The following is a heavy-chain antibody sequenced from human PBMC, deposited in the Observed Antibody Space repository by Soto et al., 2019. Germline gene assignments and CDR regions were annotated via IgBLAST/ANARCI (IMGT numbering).Heavy chain of an antibody. D-gene: IGHD6-19*01. V-gene: IGHV1-69*06. CDR2: IVPNIGTV. J-gene: IGHJ4*02. CDR1: GGTLTNFINYP. Sequence: QVQLVQSGAEVMQPGSSVKVSCKPSGGTLTNFINYPISWVRQSPGQGLEWMGGIVPNIGTVNYAQKFQGRVTMTADKSTGTVYMELSSLRSDDSALYYCARRNTAGFLRYFDNWGQGTLVTVSS. CDR3: ARRNTAGFLRYFDN.